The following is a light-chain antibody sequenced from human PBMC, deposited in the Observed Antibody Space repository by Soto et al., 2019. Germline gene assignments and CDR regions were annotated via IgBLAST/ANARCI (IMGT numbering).Light chain of an antibody. J-gene: IGKJ1*01. CDR1: ESVSTSY. V-gene: IGKV3-20*01. Sequence: EIVLTQSPGTLSLSPGERATLSCRASESVSTSYFAWYQQKRGQAPRLLIYAASNRAPGIPDRFTGTGSGTDFTLTINRLEPEDFGVYYCQQYGRSPWTFGQGTRVDI. CDR2: AAS. CDR3: QQYGRSPWT.